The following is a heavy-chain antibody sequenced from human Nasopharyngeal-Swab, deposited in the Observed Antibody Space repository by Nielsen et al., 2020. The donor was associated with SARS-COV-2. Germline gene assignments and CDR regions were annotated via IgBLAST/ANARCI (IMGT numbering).Heavy chain of an antibody. CDR2: ISGSGGST. J-gene: IGHJ4*02. V-gene: IGHV3-23*01. CDR3: ARYDDYYDSSGYAY. Sequence: GESLKISCAASGFIFSSYAISWVRQAPGKGLEWVSVISGSGGSTYYADSVKGRFTISRDNSKNTLYLQMTSLRAEDTAVYYCARYDDYYDSSGYAYWGQGTLVTVSS. CDR1: GFIFSSYA. D-gene: IGHD3-22*01.